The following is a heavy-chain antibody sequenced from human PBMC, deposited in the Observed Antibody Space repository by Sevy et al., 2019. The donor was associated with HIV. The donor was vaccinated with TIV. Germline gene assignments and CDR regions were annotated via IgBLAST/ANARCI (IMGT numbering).Heavy chain of an antibody. Sequence: GRSLRLSCAASGFTFSSYAMHWVRQAPGKGLEWVAVISYDGSNKYYADSVKGRFTISRDNSKNTLYLQMNSLRAEDTAVYYCARVRGGLVLRVWGQGTTVTVSS. CDR3: ARVRGGLVLRV. CDR1: GFTFSSYA. J-gene: IGHJ6*02. D-gene: IGHD1-7*01. CDR2: ISYDGSNK. V-gene: IGHV3-30-3*01.